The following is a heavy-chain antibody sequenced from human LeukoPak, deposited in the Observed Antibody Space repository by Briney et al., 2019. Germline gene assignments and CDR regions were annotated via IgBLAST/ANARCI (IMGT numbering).Heavy chain of an antibody. V-gene: IGHV7-4-1*02. J-gene: IGHJ5*02. CDR2: INTNTGNP. CDR1: GYTFTSYA. Sequence: GASVKVSCKASGYTFTSYAMNWVRQAPGQGLKWMGWINTNTGNPTYAQGFTGRFVFSLDTSVSTAYLQISSLKAEDTAVYYCARDGAYVYVWGDYPFGYWFDPWGQGTLVTVSS. CDR3: ARDGAYVYVWGDYPFGYWFDP. D-gene: IGHD3-16*02.